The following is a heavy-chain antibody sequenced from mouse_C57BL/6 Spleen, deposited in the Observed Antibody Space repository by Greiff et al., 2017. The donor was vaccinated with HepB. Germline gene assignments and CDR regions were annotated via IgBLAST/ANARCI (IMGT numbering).Heavy chain of an antibody. CDR1: GYAFSSSW. J-gene: IGHJ4*01. D-gene: IGHD3-2*02. CDR3: ARRDSSNAMDY. Sequence: VQLQQSGPELVKPGASVKISCKASGYAFSSSWMNWVKQRPGKGLEWIGRIYPGDGDTNYNGKFKGKATLTADKSSSPAYMRLSSLTSEDSAVYFCARRDSSNAMDYWGQGTSVTVSS. V-gene: IGHV1-82*01. CDR2: IYPGDGDT.